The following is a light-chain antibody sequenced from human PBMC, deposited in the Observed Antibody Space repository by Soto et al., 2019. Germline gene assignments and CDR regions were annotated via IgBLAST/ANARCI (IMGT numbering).Light chain of an antibody. Sequence: DIQMTQSPSTLSGSVGDRVTITCRASQSIGDSLAWYQQKPGKAPKLLIYDASSLESGVPSRFSGSGSGTEFTLTISSLQPDDFATYYCQQYNSYWTFGQGTKVDIK. CDR2: DAS. CDR1: QSIGDS. CDR3: QQYNSYWT. V-gene: IGKV1-5*01. J-gene: IGKJ1*01.